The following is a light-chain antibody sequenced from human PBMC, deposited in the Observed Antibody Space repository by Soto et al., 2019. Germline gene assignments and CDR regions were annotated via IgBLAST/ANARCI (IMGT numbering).Light chain of an antibody. CDR2: SSS. CDR3: QQSYSTPWT. J-gene: IGKJ1*01. V-gene: IGKV1-39*01. CDR1: HSVSSY. Sequence: DIQMTHSPSSLSASVLDIVTITCRSSHSVSSYLNFYQQKPGKAPKLLILSSSSLQRGVPSKFRCSGSGTDFTLTISSLQPEDFATYYCQQSYSTPWTFGQGTKVDIK.